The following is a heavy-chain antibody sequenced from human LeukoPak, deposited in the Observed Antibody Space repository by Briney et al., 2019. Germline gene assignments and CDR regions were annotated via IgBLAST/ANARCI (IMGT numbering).Heavy chain of an antibody. CDR1: GFTVSSNY. D-gene: IGHD2-8*01. CDR3: AKVERFVLKVSNFDY. V-gene: IGHV3-53*01. CDR2: IYSGGST. J-gene: IGHJ4*02. Sequence: GGSLRLSCAASGFTVSSNYMSWVRQAPGKGLEWVSVIYSGGSTYYADSVKGRFTISRDNSKNTLFLQMNSLRAEDTAVYYCAKVERFVLKVSNFDYWGQGTLVTVSS.